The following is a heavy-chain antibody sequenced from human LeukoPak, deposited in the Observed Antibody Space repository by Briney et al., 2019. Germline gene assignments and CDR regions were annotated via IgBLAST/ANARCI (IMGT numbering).Heavy chain of an antibody. V-gene: IGHV4-59*01. J-gene: IGHJ4*02. CDR1: GGSISSYY. D-gene: IGHD5-24*01. CDR2: IYYSGST. Sequence: SETLSLTCTVSGGSISSYYWSWIRRPPGKGLEWIGYIYYSGSTNYNPSLKSRVTVSVDTSKNQFSLKLSSVTAADTAVYYCARGPRWLPYFDYWGQGTLVTVSS. CDR3: ARGPRWLPYFDY.